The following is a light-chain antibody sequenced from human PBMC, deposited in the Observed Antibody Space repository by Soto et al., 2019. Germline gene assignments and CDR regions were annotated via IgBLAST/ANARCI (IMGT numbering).Light chain of an antibody. V-gene: IGLV2-14*03. CDR1: RYDVGTYIY. CDR2: DVG. Sequence: QSALAQPASVSGSPGQSITISCTGTRYDVGTYIYVSWYQHHPGQAPKLIIYDVGSRPSGFSHRFSGSKSGITASLAISGLQCEDEADYYCTSYTRAHPRVYVFGTGTKLTVL. J-gene: IGLJ1*01. CDR3: TSYTRAHPRVYV.